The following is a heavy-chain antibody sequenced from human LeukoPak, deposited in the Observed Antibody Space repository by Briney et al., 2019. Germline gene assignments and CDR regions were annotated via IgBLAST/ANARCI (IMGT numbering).Heavy chain of an antibody. CDR2: IDTSGSYI. D-gene: IGHD3-10*01. J-gene: IGHJ3*02. CDR1: GFTFTSYG. V-gene: IGHV3-21*01. CDR3: ARGRSITLLRGVAMSDGFDI. Sequence: PGGSLRLSCTASGFTFTSYGMNWVRQAPGKGLEWVSFIDTSGSYIYYGDSLKGRVTISRDNAKNSLYLQMNSLRAEDTAVYYCARGRSITLLRGVAMSDGFDIWGQGAMVTVSS.